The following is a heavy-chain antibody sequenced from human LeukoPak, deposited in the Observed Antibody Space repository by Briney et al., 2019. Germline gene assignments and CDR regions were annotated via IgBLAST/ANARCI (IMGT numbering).Heavy chain of an antibody. Sequence: SETLSLTCTVSSGSISSYYWSWLRQPAGKGLESIGRIYTSGSTNYNPSLKSRVTMSVDTSKNQFSLKLSSVTAAHTAVYYCARGITIFGVVTRFDYWGQGTLVTVSS. CDR1: SGSISSYY. CDR2: IYTSGST. V-gene: IGHV4-4*07. D-gene: IGHD3-3*01. CDR3: ARGITIFGVVTRFDY. J-gene: IGHJ4*02.